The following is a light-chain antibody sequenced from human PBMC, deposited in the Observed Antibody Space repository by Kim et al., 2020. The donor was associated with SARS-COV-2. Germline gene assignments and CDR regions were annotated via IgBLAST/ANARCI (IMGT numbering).Light chain of an antibody. CDR1: QSVSNN. Sequence: EIVMTQSPATLSVSPGERVTLSCRASQSVSNNVAWYQQKPGQAPRLLMYYASTRATEFPARFSGSGSGTEFTLTISSLQPEDFAVYYCQQYNDWPPITFGQGTRLEIK. J-gene: IGKJ5*01. V-gene: IGKV3-15*01. CDR2: YAS. CDR3: QQYNDWPPIT.